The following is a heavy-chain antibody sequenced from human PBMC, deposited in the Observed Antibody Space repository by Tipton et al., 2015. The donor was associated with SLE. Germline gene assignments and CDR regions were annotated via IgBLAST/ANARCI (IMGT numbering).Heavy chain of an antibody. CDR3: VRLELPATKADY. CDR2: IYTSGSN. Sequence: TLSLTCTVSGGSITTSGYYWSWIRQPAGKGLAWIGRIYTSGSNNYNPSLESRVTISLDTSKNQFSLNLSSVTAADTAVYYCVRLELPATKADYWGPGTLVTVSS. CDR1: GGSITTSGYY. J-gene: IGHJ4*02. V-gene: IGHV4-61*02. D-gene: IGHD5-24*01.